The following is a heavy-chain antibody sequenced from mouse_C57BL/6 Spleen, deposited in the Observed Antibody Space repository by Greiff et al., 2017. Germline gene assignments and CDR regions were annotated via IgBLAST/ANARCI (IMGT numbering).Heavy chain of an antibody. CDR3: ARTYYGSSYYFDD. CDR2: IYPGSGST. D-gene: IGHD1-1*01. Sequence: PGQVLEWIGDIYPGSGSTNYNEKFKSKSTLTVDTSSSTAYMQLSSLTSEDSAVYYCARTYYGSSYYFDDWGQGTTLTVSS. J-gene: IGHJ2*01. V-gene: IGHV1-55*01.